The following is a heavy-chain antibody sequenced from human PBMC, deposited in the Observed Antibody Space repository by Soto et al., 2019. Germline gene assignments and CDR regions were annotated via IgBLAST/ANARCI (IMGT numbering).Heavy chain of an antibody. CDR3: ARGDDNSGYYYAFDS. CDR1: GLTFSNYD. Sequence: PGGSLRLSCEASGLTFSNYDMNWVRQAPGKGLEWVSYISGSGRTIYYADSVKGRFTISRDSAKKSLFLQMNSLRAEDTALYYCARGDDNSGYYYAFDSWGQGTPVTVSS. D-gene: IGHD3-22*01. J-gene: IGHJ4*02. V-gene: IGHV3-48*03. CDR2: ISGSGRTI.